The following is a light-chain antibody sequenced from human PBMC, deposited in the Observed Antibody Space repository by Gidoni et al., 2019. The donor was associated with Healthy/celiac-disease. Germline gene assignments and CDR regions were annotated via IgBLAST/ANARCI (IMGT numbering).Light chain of an antibody. CDR3: QQYNNWPPWT. V-gene: IGKV3-15*01. J-gene: IGKJ1*01. CDR2: GAS. Sequence: RYQQKPGQAPRLRIYGASTRATGIPARFSGSGSGTEFTLTISSLQSEDFAVYYCQQYNNWPPWTFGXXTKVEIK.